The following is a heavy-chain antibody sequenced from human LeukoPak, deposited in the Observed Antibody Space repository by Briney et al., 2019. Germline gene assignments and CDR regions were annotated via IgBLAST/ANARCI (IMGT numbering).Heavy chain of an antibody. Sequence: SETLSLTCTVSGGSISSYYWSWIRQPPGKGLEWIGYIYYSGSTNYNPSLKSRVTISVDTSKNQFSLKLSSVTAADTAVYYCARKSWGSFDYWGQGTLVTVSS. D-gene: IGHD3-16*01. V-gene: IGHV4-59*01. J-gene: IGHJ4*02. CDR3: ARKSWGSFDY. CDR2: IYYSGST. CDR1: GGSISSYY.